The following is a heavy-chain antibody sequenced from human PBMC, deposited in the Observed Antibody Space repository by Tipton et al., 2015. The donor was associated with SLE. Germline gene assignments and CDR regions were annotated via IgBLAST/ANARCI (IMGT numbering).Heavy chain of an antibody. V-gene: IGHV4-59*04. CDR3: ARSPLVYESMEQQLEYFQH. J-gene: IGHJ1*01. D-gene: IGHD6-13*01. CDR1: GFTFSSYS. Sequence: LRLSCAASGFTFSSYSMSWIRQPPGKGLEWIGSIYYSGSTYYNPSLKSRVTISVDTSKNQFSLKLNSVTPEDTAVYYCARSPLVYESMEQQLEYFQHWGQGTLVTVSS. CDR2: IYYSGST.